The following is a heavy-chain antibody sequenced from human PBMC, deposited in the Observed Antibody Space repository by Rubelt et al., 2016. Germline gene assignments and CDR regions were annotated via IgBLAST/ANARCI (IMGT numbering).Heavy chain of an antibody. V-gene: IGHV4-39*07. D-gene: IGHD2/OR15-2a*01. CDR1: GGSVSSGSYF. CDR2: IHYSGTT. J-gene: IGHJ4*02. CDR3: ARGGLRVGRAQHF. Sequence: QLQLHESGPGLVKPSETLSLTCTVSGGSVSSGSYFWGWIRQPPGKGLEWIGIIHYSGTTYYNPSLKSRVTISVEPSKKQFSLKLTSWTAADTAGYYCARGGLRVGRAQHFWSQGTLVTVSS.